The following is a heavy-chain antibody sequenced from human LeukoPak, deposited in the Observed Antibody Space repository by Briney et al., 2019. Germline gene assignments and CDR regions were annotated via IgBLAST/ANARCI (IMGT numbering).Heavy chain of an antibody. CDR3: ARHNYYDSSGYYSPYDY. CDR2: IYYSGST. V-gene: IGHV4-59*01. D-gene: IGHD3-22*01. J-gene: IGHJ4*02. Sequence: SETLSLTCTVSGGSFNSYFWTWIRQPPGKGLEWIGYIYYSGSTNYNPSLKSRVTISVDTSKNHFSLKLSSVTAADTAVYYCARHNYYDSSGYYSPYDYWGQGTLVTVSS. CDR1: GGSFNSYF.